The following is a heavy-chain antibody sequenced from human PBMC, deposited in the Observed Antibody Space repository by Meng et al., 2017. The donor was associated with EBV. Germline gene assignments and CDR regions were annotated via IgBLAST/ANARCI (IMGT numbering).Heavy chain of an antibody. CDR3: ASESGRGYTPDY. D-gene: IGHD3-10*01. CDR1: GGPFRYYA. J-gene: IGHJ4*02. CDR2: FLPRLGAP. Sequence: QVQLWQLAAEVKKPGSSVKVSSKTSGGPFRYYAISWVRQAPGQGLEWLGGFLPRLGAPNYAQKFHGRVKITADESTSTHYMDLSSLRSEDTAIYYCASESGRGYTPDYWGQGTLVTVSS. V-gene: IGHV1-69*01.